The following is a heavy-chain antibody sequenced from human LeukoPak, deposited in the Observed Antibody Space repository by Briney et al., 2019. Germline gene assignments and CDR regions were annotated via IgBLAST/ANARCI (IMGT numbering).Heavy chain of an antibody. D-gene: IGHD2-2*01. V-gene: IGHV5-51*01. Sequence: GESLRISCKGSGYGFTNYWIGWVRQMPGKGLEWMGIIYPGDSDIRNSPSFQGRVTISVDKSISTVCLQWSSLKASDTAMYYCARDGPVPATADAFDFWGQGTMVTVSS. CDR1: GYGFTNYW. J-gene: IGHJ3*01. CDR2: IYPGDSDI. CDR3: ARDGPVPATADAFDF.